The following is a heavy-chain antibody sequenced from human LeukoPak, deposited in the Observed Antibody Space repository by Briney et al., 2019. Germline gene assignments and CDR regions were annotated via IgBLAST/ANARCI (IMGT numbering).Heavy chain of an antibody. J-gene: IGHJ6*02. Sequence: GESLKISCKGSGYSFTSYWSGWVRQMPGKGLGWMGIIYPGDSDTRYSPSFQGQVPISADKSISTAYLQWSSLKASDTAMYYCARALLWFGESHYGMDVWGQGTTVTVSS. D-gene: IGHD3-10*01. V-gene: IGHV5-51*01. CDR3: ARALLWFGESHYGMDV. CDR2: IYPGDSDT. CDR1: GYSFTSYW.